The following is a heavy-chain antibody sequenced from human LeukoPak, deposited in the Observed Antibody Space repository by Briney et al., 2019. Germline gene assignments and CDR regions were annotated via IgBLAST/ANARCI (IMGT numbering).Heavy chain of an antibody. V-gene: IGHV1-2*02. Sequence: ASVKVSCKASGYTFPDYYMHWVRQAPGQGFEWMGWINPNDGDKNYAQKFQGRVTMTRDTSISTAHMEVSRLRSDDTAVYYCARANFLYCSSSTCLFDYWGQGTLVTVSS. CDR2: INPNDGDK. J-gene: IGHJ4*02. D-gene: IGHD2-2*01. CDR3: ARANFLYCSSSTCLFDY. CDR1: GYTFPDYY.